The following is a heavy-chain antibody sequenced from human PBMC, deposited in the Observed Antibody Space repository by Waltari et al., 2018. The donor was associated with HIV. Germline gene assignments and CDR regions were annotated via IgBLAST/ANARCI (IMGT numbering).Heavy chain of an antibody. J-gene: IGHJ3*02. CDR1: CGSFGGYF. D-gene: IGHD3-16*01. CDR2: INQNGVT. CDR3: ARGSYEYVRGSQPGDAFEI. V-gene: IGHV4-34*02. Sequence: LQQWGAGLLRPSENLTLACAVYCGSFGGYFWTWIRQRPGGGLEWIVEINQNGVTNYKSYLEGRITLSVYTSKKQFSLKVASVTAADTATYYWARGSYEYVRGSQPGDAFEIWGQGTPVTVSS.